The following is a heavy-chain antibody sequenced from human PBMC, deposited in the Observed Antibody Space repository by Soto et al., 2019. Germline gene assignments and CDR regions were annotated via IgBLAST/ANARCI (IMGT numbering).Heavy chain of an antibody. CDR1: GYSFTSYW. D-gene: IGHD2-21*02. V-gene: IGHV5-10-1*01. Sequence: PGESLKISCKGSGYSFTSYWISWVRQMPGEGLEWMGRIDPSDSYTNYSPSFQGHVTISADKSISTAYLQWSSLKASDTAMYYCATGFYCGGDCYLQDDYWGQGTLVTVSS. CDR2: IDPSDSYT. J-gene: IGHJ4*02. CDR3: ATGFYCGGDCYLQDDY.